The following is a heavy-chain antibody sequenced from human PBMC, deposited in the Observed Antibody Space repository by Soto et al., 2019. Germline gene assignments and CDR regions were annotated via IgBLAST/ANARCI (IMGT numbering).Heavy chain of an antibody. CDR2: IYTSGST. Sequence: PSETLSLTCTVSGGSISSYYWSWIRQPAGKGLEWIGRIYTSGSTNYNPSLKSRVTMSVDTSKNQFSLKLSSVTAADTAVYYCARDGHYYDSSGYYFRRRFCEYWGKGSLVTVSS. D-gene: IGHD3-22*01. CDR3: ARDGHYYDSSGYYFRRRFCEY. V-gene: IGHV4-4*07. J-gene: IGHJ4*02. CDR1: GGSISSYY.